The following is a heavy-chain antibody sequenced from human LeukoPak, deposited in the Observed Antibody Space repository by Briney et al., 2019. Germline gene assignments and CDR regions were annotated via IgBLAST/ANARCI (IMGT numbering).Heavy chain of an antibody. J-gene: IGHJ3*02. CDR3: ASRYYYDSSGWGAFDI. CDR2: IYYSGST. V-gene: IGHV4-61*01. Sequence: SETLSLTCTVSGGSISSGSYYWSWIRQPPGKGLEWIGYIYYSGSTNYSPSLKSRVTISVDTSKNQFSLKLSSVTAADTAVYYCASRYYYDSSGWGAFDIWGQGTMVTVSS. CDR1: GGSISSGSYY. D-gene: IGHD3-22*01.